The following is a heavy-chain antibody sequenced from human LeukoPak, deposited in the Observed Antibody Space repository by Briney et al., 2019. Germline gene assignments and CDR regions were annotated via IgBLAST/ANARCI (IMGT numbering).Heavy chain of an antibody. D-gene: IGHD3-3*01. CDR3: ARGRYDFWSGLDYYMDV. Sequence: PGGSLRLSCAAYGFTFSSYSMNWVRQAPGKGLEWVANIKQDGSEKYYVDSVKGRFTISRDNAKNSLYLQMNSLRAEDTAVYYCARGRYDFWSGLDYYMDVWGKGTTVTVSS. V-gene: IGHV3-7*01. CDR2: IKQDGSEK. CDR1: GFTFSSYS. J-gene: IGHJ6*03.